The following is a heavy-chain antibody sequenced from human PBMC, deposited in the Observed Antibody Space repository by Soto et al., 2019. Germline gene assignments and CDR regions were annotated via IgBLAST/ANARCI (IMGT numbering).Heavy chain of an antibody. Sequence: SVKVSCKASGGTFSSYAISWVRQAPGQGLEWMGGIIPIFGTANYAQKFQGRVTITADESTSTAYMELSSLRSEDTAVYYCARAQTSRYGHDDAFDIWGQGTMVTVSS. J-gene: IGHJ3*02. D-gene: IGHD3-10*01. CDR3: ARAQTSRYGHDDAFDI. CDR2: IIPIFGTA. CDR1: GGTFSSYA. V-gene: IGHV1-69*13.